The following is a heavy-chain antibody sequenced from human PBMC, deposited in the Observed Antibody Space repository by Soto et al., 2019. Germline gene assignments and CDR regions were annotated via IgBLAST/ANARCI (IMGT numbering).Heavy chain of an antibody. CDR3: TRDPDGLDEVDY. V-gene: IGHV3-48*02. Sequence: EVQLVESGGGLEQPGGSVRLSCAVSGFTFSTYAMNWVRQAPGKGLEWVSFISRSGTTTNYADSVKGRFTISRDKGKNSLYLQMNSLCDENTAVYYCTRDPDGLDEVDYWDQGALVTVAS. CDR2: ISRSGTTT. CDR1: GFTFSTYA. J-gene: IGHJ4*02. D-gene: IGHD3-9*01.